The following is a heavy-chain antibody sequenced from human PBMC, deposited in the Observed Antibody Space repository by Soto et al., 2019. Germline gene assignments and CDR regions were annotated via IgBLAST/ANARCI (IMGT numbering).Heavy chain of an antibody. CDR2: VYYSGGA. V-gene: IGHV4-39*01. CDR3: GRVVEGATLNTDFDS. J-gene: IGHJ5*01. Sequence: SETLSLTCAVSGVSIHNSHSFLGWIRQPPGKGLEFIANVYYSGGAHYNPSFKSRVTISVDTATNQVSLRMSSVTAADTAVYFCGRVVEGATLNTDFDSWGQGTLVTVSS. D-gene: IGHD2-21*01. CDR1: GVSIHNSHSF.